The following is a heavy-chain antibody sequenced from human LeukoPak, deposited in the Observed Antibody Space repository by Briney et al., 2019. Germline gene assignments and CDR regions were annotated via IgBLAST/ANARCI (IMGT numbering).Heavy chain of an antibody. Sequence: GGSLRLSCAASGFTFSSYGMHWVRQAPGKGLEWVAVIWYDGSNKYYADSVKGRFTISRDNSKNTLYLQMNSLRAEDTAVYYCARVVSGSYEIDYWGQGTLVTVSS. J-gene: IGHJ4*02. CDR3: ARVVSGSYEIDY. D-gene: IGHD1-26*01. V-gene: IGHV3-33*01. CDR2: IWYDGSNK. CDR1: GFTFSSYG.